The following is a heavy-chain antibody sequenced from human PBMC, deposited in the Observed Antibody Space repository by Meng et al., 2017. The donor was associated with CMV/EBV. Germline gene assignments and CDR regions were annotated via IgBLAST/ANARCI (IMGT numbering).Heavy chain of an antibody. J-gene: IGHJ4*02. CDR2: ISYDGSNK. CDR3: ARGGEVSSGYYYADDLDY. V-gene: IGHV3-30*04. CDR1: FTFSSYA. Sequence: FTFSSYAMHWVRQAPGKGLEWVAVISYDGSNKYYADSVKGRFTISRDNSKNTLYLQMNSLRAEDTAVYYCARGGEVSSGYYYADDLDYWGQGTLVTVSS. D-gene: IGHD3-22*01.